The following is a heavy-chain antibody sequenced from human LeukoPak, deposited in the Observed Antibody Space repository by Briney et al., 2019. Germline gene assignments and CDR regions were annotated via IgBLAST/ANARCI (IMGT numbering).Heavy chain of an antibody. J-gene: IGHJ4*02. V-gene: IGHV4-38-2*01. Sequence: SETLSLTCAVSGYSISSGYYWGWIRQPPGKGLEWIGSIYHSGSTYYNPSLKSRVTISVDTSKNQFSLKLSSVTAADTAVYYCARQRVGYCSSTSCPYFGYWGQGTLVIVSS. CDR2: IYHSGST. CDR1: GYSISSGYY. CDR3: ARQRVGYCSSTSCPYFGY. D-gene: IGHD2-2*01.